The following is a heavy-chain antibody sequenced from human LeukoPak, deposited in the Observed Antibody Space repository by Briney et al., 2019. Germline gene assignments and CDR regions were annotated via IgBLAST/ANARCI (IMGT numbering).Heavy chain of an antibody. Sequence: ASVKVSCKASGYTFTSYDINWVRQATGQGLEWMGWMNPNSGNTGYAQKFQGRVTMTRNTSISTAYMELSSLRSDDTAVYYCARDLPSGSLFDYWGQGTLVTVSS. D-gene: IGHD1-26*01. CDR3: ARDLPSGSLFDY. J-gene: IGHJ4*02. CDR1: GYTFTSYD. V-gene: IGHV1-8*01. CDR2: MNPNSGNT.